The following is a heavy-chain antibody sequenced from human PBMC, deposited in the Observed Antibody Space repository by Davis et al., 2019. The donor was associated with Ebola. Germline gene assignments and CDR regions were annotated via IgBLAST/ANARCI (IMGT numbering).Heavy chain of an antibody. D-gene: IGHD3-22*01. V-gene: IGHV3-21*01. CDR1: SFPFRTYS. Sequence: GESLKISCVASSFPFRTYSMSWVRQAPGKGLEWVSSISSDSDYIYYADSVKGRFTASRDNAKNSLYLQMNSLRAEDTAVYYCAREGDSSGYYPPGYYGMDVWGKGTTVTVSS. J-gene: IGHJ6*04. CDR3: AREGDSSGYYPPGYYGMDV. CDR2: ISSDSDYI.